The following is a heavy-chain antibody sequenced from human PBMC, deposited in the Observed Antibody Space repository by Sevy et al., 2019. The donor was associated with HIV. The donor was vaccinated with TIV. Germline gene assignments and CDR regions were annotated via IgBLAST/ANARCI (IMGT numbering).Heavy chain of an antibody. V-gene: IGHV3-21*01. CDR1: GFTFSDYY. CDR2: ISSSSSYI. Sequence: GGSLRLSCAASGFTFSDYYMNWVRQAPGKGLEWVSSISSSSSYIYYADSVKGRFTISRDNAKNSLYLQMNSLRAEDTAVYYCARVGYSYGYEDYWGQGTLVTVSS. D-gene: IGHD5-18*01. J-gene: IGHJ4*02. CDR3: ARVGYSYGYEDY.